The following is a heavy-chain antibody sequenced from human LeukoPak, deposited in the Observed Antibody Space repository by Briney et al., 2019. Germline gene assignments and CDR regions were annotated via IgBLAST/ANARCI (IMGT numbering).Heavy chain of an antibody. CDR1: GFSFSNYA. CDR3: AKDLQTYYYDSSGYYRPNYFDY. D-gene: IGHD3-22*01. V-gene: IGHV3-23*01. J-gene: IGHJ4*02. Sequence: SGGSLRLSCAASGFSFSNYAMSWVRQAPGKGLEWVSAVSGSGGSTYYADSVKGRFTISRDNSKNTLYLQMNSLRAEDTAVYYCAKDLQTYYYDSSGYYRPNYFDYWGQGTLVTVSS. CDR2: VSGSGGST.